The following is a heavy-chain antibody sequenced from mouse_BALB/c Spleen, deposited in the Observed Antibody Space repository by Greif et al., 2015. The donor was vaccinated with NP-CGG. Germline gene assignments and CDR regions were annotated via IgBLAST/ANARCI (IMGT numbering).Heavy chain of an antibody. CDR3: ARAYYGNYEGFYYAMDY. J-gene: IGHJ4*01. CDR1: GYSFTGYY. CDR2: ISCYNGAT. V-gene: IGHV1S34*01. D-gene: IGHD2-10*01. Sequence: LVKTGASVKISCKASGYSFTGYYMHWVKQSHGKSLEWIGYISCYNGATSYNQKFKGKATFTVDTSSSTAYMQFNSLTSEVSAVYYCARAYYGNYEGFYYAMDYWGQGTSVTVSS.